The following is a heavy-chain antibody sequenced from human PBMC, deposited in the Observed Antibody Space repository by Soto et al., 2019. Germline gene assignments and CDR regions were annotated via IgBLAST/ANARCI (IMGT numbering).Heavy chain of an antibody. D-gene: IGHD3-22*01. V-gene: IGHV1-18*01. CDR1: GYIFTSYG. CDR3: ARVDDYYDSSGHYFTFFNY. Sequence: QVQLVQSGPEVKKPGASVKLSCKASGYIFTSYGIGWVRQAPGQGLEWMGWISAFKGYTKYPQRLQGRVTMTTVTPTSTAYMELRSLRSDDTAVYYCARVDDYYDSSGHYFTFFNYWGQGSLVTVSS. J-gene: IGHJ4*02. CDR2: ISAFKGYT.